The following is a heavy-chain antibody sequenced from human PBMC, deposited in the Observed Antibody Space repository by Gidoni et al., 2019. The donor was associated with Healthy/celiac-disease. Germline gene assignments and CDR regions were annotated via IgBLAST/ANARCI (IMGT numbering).Heavy chain of an antibody. Sequence: EVQLVQSGAEVKKPGESLRISCKGSGYSFTSYWISWVRQMPGKGLEWMGRIDPSDSYTNYSPSFQGHVTISADKSISTAYLQWSSLKASDTAMYYCARQLGWDSGSYYTDYWGQGTLVTVSS. D-gene: IGHD1-26*01. CDR2: IDPSDSYT. CDR1: GYSFTSYW. V-gene: IGHV5-10-1*03. CDR3: ARQLGWDSGSYYTDY. J-gene: IGHJ4*02.